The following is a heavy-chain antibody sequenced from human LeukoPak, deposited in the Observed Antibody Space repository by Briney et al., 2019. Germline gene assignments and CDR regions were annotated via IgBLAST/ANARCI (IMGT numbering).Heavy chain of an antibody. CDR2: ISAYNGNT. Sequence: ASVKVSCKASGYTFTSYGISWVRQAPGQGLEWMGWISAYNGNTNYAQKLQCRVTMTTDTSTSTAYMELRSLRSDDTAVYYCARDLYYDFWSGQYYFDYWGQGTLVTVSS. D-gene: IGHD3-3*01. J-gene: IGHJ4*02. V-gene: IGHV1-18*01. CDR3: ARDLYYDFWSGQYYFDY. CDR1: GYTFTSYG.